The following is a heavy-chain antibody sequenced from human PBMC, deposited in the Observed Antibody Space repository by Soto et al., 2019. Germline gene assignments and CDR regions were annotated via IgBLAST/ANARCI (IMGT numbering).Heavy chain of an antibody. CDR3: AKESEWTSIGSRIVVVVAACDY. D-gene: IGHD2-15*01. J-gene: IGHJ4*02. CDR2: ISGSGGST. Sequence: GGSLRLSCAASGFTFSSYAMSWVRQAPGKGLEWVSAISGSGGSTYYADSVKGRFTISRDNSKNTLYLQMNSLRAEDTAVYYCAKESEWTSIGSRIVVVVAACDYWGQGTLVTVSS. V-gene: IGHV3-23*01. CDR1: GFTFSSYA.